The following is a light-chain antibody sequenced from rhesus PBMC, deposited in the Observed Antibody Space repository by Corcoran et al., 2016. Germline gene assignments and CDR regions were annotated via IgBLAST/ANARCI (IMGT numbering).Light chain of an antibody. V-gene: IGKV1-22*01. CDR3: LQYSSSPLT. Sequence: DIQMTQSPSSLSASVGDTVNITCRASQSSSRWLDWYQPKPGKAPKLLIYKESSLQSGVPSRFNFSGAGTDFTLSISSLQPEDFATYYCLQYSSSPLTFGGGTKVEIK. J-gene: IGKJ4*01. CDR1: QSSSRW. CDR2: KES.